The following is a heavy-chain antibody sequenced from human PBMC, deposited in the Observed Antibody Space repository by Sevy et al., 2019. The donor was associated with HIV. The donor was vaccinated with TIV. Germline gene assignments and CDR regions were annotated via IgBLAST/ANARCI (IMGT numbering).Heavy chain of an antibody. V-gene: IGHV3-23*01. CDR2: FSFGCGRI. D-gene: IGHD2-8*01. Sequence: GGSLRLSCAASGFTFAKYSMSWVRQVPGKGLEWVSTFSFGCGRINYADSVKGRFTISRDDSKNTLVLQMSSLRAEDTDTYFCGREGCTQPNDYWGQGTLVTVSS. CDR3: GREGCTQPNDY. J-gene: IGHJ4*02. CDR1: GFTFAKYS.